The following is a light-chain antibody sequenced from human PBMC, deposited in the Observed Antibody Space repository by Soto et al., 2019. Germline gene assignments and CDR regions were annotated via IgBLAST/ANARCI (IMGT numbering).Light chain of an antibody. CDR1: QSVTSSH. CDR3: LLYFSPDRYT. V-gene: IGKV3-20*01. Sequence: EIVLTQTPGTLSLSPGERATLSCRASQSVTSSHLAWYQPKPGQAPRLLIYGASTRATGIPDRFSGSGSDTDFSLTIRRLDPEDFAMYYCLLYFSPDRYTCGPGTKVQIK. J-gene: IGKJ2*01. CDR2: GAS.